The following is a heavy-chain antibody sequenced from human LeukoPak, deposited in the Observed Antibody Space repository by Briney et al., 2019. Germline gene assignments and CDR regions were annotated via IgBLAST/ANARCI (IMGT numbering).Heavy chain of an antibody. CDR3: ARHGEGGYSSSWFDY. CDR2: IYPGDSDT. V-gene: IGHV5-51*01. Sequence: AGESLKISCKGSGSSFTSYWIGWVRQMPGKGLEWMGIIYPGDSDTRYSPSFQGQVTISADKSISTAYLQWSSLKASDTAMYYCARHGEGGYSSSWFDYWGQGTLVTVSS. D-gene: IGHD6-13*01. CDR1: GSSFTSYW. J-gene: IGHJ4*02.